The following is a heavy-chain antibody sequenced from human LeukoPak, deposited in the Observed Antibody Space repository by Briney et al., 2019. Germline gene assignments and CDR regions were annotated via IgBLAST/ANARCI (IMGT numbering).Heavy chain of an antibody. D-gene: IGHD6-19*01. Sequence: GGSLRLSCAASGFTLSSYWMSWVRQAPGKGLEWVANIKQDGSEKYYVDSVKGRFTISRDNAKNSLYLQMSSLRAEDTAVYYCARDGYSSGWFVGWGQGTLVTVSS. CDR1: GFTLSSYW. CDR2: IKQDGSEK. J-gene: IGHJ5*02. V-gene: IGHV3-7*04. CDR3: ARDGYSSGWFVG.